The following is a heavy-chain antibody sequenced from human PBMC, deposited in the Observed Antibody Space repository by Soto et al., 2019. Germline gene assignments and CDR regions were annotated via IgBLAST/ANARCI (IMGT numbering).Heavy chain of an antibody. J-gene: IGHJ2*01. Sequence: QVQLVQSGAEVKKPGASVKVSCKASGYTFTNYGIHWVRQAPGQRLEWMGWINSGSGNTKYSQKLQGRVTINRDTSASTAYMELSSLRSEDTAVYYCAGSGYSSGWYHWYFDFWGRGTLVTVSS. CDR3: AGSGYSSGWYHWYFDF. D-gene: IGHD6-19*01. V-gene: IGHV1-3*01. CDR1: GYTFTNYG. CDR2: INSGSGNT.